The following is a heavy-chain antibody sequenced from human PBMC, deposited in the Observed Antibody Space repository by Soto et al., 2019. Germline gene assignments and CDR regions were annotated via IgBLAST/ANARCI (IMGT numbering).Heavy chain of an antibody. CDR2: IYYSGST. Sequence: SATLSLTCPVSGCSISSYYWNWIRPPQGKGLEWIGYIYYSGSTNYNPSLKSRVTISVDTSKNQFSLQLSSVTAADTAVYYCARGRNGLVLYWGQGTLVSVSS. V-gene: IGHV4-59*01. J-gene: IGHJ4*02. CDR3: ARGRNGLVLY. D-gene: IGHD3-9*01. CDR1: GCSISSYY.